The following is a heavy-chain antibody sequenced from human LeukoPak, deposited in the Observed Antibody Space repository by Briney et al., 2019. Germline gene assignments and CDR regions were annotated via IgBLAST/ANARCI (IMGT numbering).Heavy chain of an antibody. Sequence: PSETLSLTCTVSGGSISSDNYYWSRIRQPAGKGLEWIGRISTSGSTNCNPSLKSRVTISIDTSANQFSLQLRSVTAADTAVYYCARYFRAGRTYDCWGQGTLVTVSS. CDR2: ISTSGST. D-gene: IGHD3-9*01. CDR3: ARYFRAGRTYDC. CDR1: GGSISSDNYY. J-gene: IGHJ4*02. V-gene: IGHV4-61*02.